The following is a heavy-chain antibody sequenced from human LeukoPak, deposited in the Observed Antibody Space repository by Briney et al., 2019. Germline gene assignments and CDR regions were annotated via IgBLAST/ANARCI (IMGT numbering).Heavy chain of an antibody. CDR2: FDPEDGET. Sequence: ASVKVSCKVSGDTLTELSMHWVRQAPGKGLEWMGGFDPEDGETIYARKFQGRVTMTEDTSTDTAYMELSSLRSEDTAVYYCATGPSRPRARIQLWLSIGPDFDYSGQGTLVTVSS. V-gene: IGHV1-24*01. CDR1: GDTLTELS. J-gene: IGHJ4*02. D-gene: IGHD5-18*01. CDR3: ATGPSRPRARIQLWLSIGPDFDY.